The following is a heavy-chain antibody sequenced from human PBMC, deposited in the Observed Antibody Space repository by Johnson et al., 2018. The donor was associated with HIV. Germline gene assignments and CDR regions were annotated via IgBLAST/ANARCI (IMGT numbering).Heavy chain of an antibody. CDR3: ARRGYSSSGGAFDI. V-gene: IGHV3-30-3*01. J-gene: IGHJ3*02. Sequence: QVQLVESGGGVVQPGGSLRLSCLAYGFSISDSAIHWVRQAPGKGLESVAVISYDGSNKYYADSVKGRFTISRDNSKNTLYLQMNSLRAEDTAVYYCARRGYSSSGGAFDIWGQGTMVTVSS. CDR1: GFSISDSA. D-gene: IGHD6-6*01. CDR2: ISYDGSNK.